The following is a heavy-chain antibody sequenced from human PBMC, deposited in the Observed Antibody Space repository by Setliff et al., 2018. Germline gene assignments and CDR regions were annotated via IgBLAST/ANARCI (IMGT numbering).Heavy chain of an antibody. CDR1: GFTFSGYW. CDR3: ARVGGPSMTTLDY. J-gene: IGHJ4*02. Sequence: QPGGSLRLSCAASGFTFSGYWMTWVRQAPGKGPEWVAAINPAGSEKYYVNYLKGRFTISRDNAKNTLYLQMSSLRAEDTAVYYCARVGGPSMTTLDYWGQGTLVTVPS. V-gene: IGHV3-7*01. CDR2: INPAGSEK. D-gene: IGHD4-17*01.